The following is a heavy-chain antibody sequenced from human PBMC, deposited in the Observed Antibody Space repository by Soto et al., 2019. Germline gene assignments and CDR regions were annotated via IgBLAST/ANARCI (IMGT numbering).Heavy chain of an antibody. D-gene: IGHD3-10*01. J-gene: IGHJ4*02. CDR1: GGSFSDYY. CDR3: ARGVVRRVIIQYTSFFDY. Sequence: QVQLQQWGAGLLKPSETLSLTCAVYGGSFSDYYWSWIRQAPGRGLEWIAEINHSGSTSYNPSLMSRAIISVDTSKNQFSLKLTSLTAADTAVYYCARGVVRRVIIQYTSFFDYWGQGTLVAVSS. CDR2: INHSGST. V-gene: IGHV4-34*01.